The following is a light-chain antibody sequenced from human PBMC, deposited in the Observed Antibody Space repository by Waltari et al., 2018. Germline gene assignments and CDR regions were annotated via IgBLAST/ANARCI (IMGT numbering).Light chain of an antibody. V-gene: IGLV2-14*03. CDR2: DVT. Sequence: QSALTQPASVSGSPGQSITISCTGTSSDVGRYNYVSWYQQLPGKAPRLIIYDVTNRPSGVSNRFSGSKSGNTSSLTISGLQAGDEADYHCISDSRSSTGHVALGGGTKLTV. CDR3: ISDSRSSTGHVA. J-gene: IGLJ2*01. CDR1: SSDVGRYNY.